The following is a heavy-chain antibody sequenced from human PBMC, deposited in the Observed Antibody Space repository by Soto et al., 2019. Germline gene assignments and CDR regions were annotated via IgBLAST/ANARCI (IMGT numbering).Heavy chain of an antibody. CDR3: AKRSSSSTFDY. CDR2: ISGSDDST. V-gene: IGHV3-23*01. J-gene: IGHJ4*02. D-gene: IGHD6-6*01. CDR1: GFTFSSYA. Sequence: EVQLLESGGGLVQPGESLRLSCAASGFTFSSYAMSWVRQAPGKGLEWVSVISGSDDSTYYADSVKGRFTISRDNSKNTLYLQMNSLRAEATAVYYCAKRSSSSTFDYWGRGTLVTVSS.